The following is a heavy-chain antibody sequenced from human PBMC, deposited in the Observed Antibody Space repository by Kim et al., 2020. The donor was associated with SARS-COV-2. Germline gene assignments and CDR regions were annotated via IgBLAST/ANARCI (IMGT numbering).Heavy chain of an antibody. V-gene: IGHV3-21*01. D-gene: IGHD6-13*01. J-gene: IGHJ6*02. CDR2: ISSSSSYI. Sequence: GGSLRLSCAASGFTFSSYSMNWVRQAPGKGLEWVSSISSSSSYIYYADSVKGRFTISRDNAKNSLYLQMNSLRAEDTAVYYCARDGTSSSWHTYYYYYYGMDVWGQGTTVTVSS. CDR3: ARDGTSSSWHTYYYYYYGMDV. CDR1: GFTFSSYS.